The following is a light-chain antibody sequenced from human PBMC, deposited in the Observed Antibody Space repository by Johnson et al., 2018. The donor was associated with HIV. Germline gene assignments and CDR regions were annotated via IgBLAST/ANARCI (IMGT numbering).Light chain of an antibody. V-gene: IGLV1-51*01. J-gene: IGLJ1*01. CDR2: ENN. CDR1: TSNFENNY. Sequence: QSVLTQPPSVAAAPGQKVTISCSGNTSNFENNYVSCYVQLPRTAPRLLIYENNKRPSGIPDRFSGSKSGTSATLAITGLHNGDEADYYCGTWDSSRSAYVFGTGTRVTV. CDR3: GTWDSSRSAYV.